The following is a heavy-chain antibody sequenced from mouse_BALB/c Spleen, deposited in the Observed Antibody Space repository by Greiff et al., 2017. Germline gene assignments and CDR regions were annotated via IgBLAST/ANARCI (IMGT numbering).Heavy chain of an antibody. Sequence: EVQLQQPGPELVKPGASVKISCKASGYSFTDYIMLWVKQSHGKSLEWIGNINPYYGSTSYNLKFKGKATLTVDKSSSTAYMQLNSLTSEDSAVYYCARGHYYGSSGDYWGQGTTLTVSS. V-gene: IGHV1-39*01. D-gene: IGHD1-1*01. J-gene: IGHJ2*01. CDR1: GYSFTDYI. CDR2: INPYYGST. CDR3: ARGHYYGSSGDY.